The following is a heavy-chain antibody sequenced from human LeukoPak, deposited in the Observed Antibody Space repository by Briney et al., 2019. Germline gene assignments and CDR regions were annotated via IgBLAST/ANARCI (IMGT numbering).Heavy chain of an antibody. J-gene: IGHJ4*02. D-gene: IGHD3-10*01. CDR3: AKDRSGNSYGHFDY. Sequence: GGSLRLSCAASGFTFDDYAMHWVRQAPGKGLEWVSLISWGGGSTYYADSVKGRFTISRDNSKNSLYLHMSSLRAEDTALYYCAKDRSGNSYGHFDYWGQGTLVTVSS. CDR2: ISWGGGST. CDR1: GFTFDDYA. V-gene: IGHV3-43D*04.